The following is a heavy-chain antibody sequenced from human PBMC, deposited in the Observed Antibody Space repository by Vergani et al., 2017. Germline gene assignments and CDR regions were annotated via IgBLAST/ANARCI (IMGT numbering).Heavy chain of an antibody. J-gene: IGHJ4*02. V-gene: IGHV3-48*03. CDR1: GFTFSSYE. CDR3: AGTMIVEEDYFDY. CDR2: ISSSSSYR. D-gene: IGHD3-22*01. Sequence: EVQLVESGGGLVQPGGSLRLSCAASGFTFSSYEMNWVRQAPGKGVEWVSYISSSSSYRNYADSVKGRFTISRDNAKNSLYLQMNSLRVEDTAVYYCAGTMIVEEDYFDYWGQGTLVTVSS.